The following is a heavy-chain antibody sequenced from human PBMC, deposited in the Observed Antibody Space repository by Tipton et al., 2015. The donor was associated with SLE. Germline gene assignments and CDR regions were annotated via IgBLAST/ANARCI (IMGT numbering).Heavy chain of an antibody. CDR2: ISYDARNE. CDR3: AREGSGRYCTLGPCDYFDY. D-gene: IGHD2-8*01. Sequence: SLRLSCEASGFTFSGYALHWVRQAPGKGLEWVALISYDARNEYYADSVKGRFTISRDNSKNTLYLQMNSLRAEDTAVYYCAREGSGRYCTLGPCDYFDYWGQGTLVTVSS. CDR1: GFTFSGYA. V-gene: IGHV3-30*04. J-gene: IGHJ4*02.